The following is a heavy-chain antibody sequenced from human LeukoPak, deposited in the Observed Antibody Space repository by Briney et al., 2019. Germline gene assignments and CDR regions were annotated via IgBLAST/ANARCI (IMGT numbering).Heavy chain of an antibody. CDR3: WVGGLGFSETSFDY. CDR1: GGTFNSYA. CDR2: IIPILTAK. J-gene: IGHJ4*02. Sequence: GASVKVSCKVSGGTFNSYAINWVRQAPGRGLEWMGGIIPILTAKTNAQEFQGRVILSADESTTTAYMELSSLRSDDTAVYYCWVGGLGFSETSFDYWGQETLVTVSS. V-gene: IGHV1-69*01. D-gene: IGHD3-16*01.